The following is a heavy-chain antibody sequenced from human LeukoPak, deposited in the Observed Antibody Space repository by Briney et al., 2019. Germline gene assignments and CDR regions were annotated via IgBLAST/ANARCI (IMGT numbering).Heavy chain of an antibody. CDR2: IWYDGSNQ. Sequence: GRSLRLSCAASGFTFSNYGMQWVRQAPGKGLQWVALIWYDGSNQYYGDSVKGRFTISRDNSKNTLYLQMNSLRAEDTAVYYCAKAGSYCSSISCPPYYYYMDVWGKGTTVTVSS. V-gene: IGHV3-33*06. CDR1: GFTFSNYG. J-gene: IGHJ6*03. CDR3: AKAGSYCSSISCPPYYYYMDV. D-gene: IGHD2-2*01.